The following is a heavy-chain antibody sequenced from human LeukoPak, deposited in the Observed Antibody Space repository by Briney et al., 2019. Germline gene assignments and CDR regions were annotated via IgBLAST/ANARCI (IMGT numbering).Heavy chain of an antibody. J-gene: IGHJ4*02. CDR1: GGSFSGYY. Sequence: SETLSLTCAVYGGSFSGYYWSWIRQPPGKGLEWIGEINHSGSTNYNPSLKSRVTISGDTSKNQFSLKLSSVTAADTAMYYCARKDGDYWGQGTLVTVSS. V-gene: IGHV4-34*01. CDR2: INHSGST. CDR3: ARKDGDY.